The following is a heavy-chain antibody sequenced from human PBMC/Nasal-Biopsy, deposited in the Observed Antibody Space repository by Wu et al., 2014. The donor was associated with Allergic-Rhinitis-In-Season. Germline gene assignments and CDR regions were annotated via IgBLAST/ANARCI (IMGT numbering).Heavy chain of an antibody. V-gene: IGHV4-61*02. Sequence: TLSLTCSVSGASIGGGSYFWNWMRQPAGKGLEWLGRIYVTRSTTFNPSLQGRLSISLDFSRNRFSLDMTSVTVADTAVYFCARAPGGTRNYWGTGGQWFDAWGPGIQVTVSP. CDR2: IYVTRST. D-gene: IGHD1-1*01. CDR1: GASIGGGSYF. J-gene: IGHJ5*02. CDR3: ARAPGGTRNYWGTGGQWFDA.